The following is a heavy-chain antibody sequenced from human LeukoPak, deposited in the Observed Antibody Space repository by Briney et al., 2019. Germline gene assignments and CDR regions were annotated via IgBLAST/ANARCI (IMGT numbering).Heavy chain of an antibody. D-gene: IGHD2-2*01. J-gene: IGHJ5*02. Sequence: GGSLRLSCAASGFTFSSYGMHWVRQAPGKGLEWVTFIRYDGSNKYYTDSVKARYTISRDNSKNTLYLQMNSLRAEDTAVYYCARGGYCSSTSCPVGFDPWGQGTLVTVSS. CDR3: ARGGYCSSTSCPVGFDP. CDR1: GFTFSSYG. CDR2: IRYDGSNK. V-gene: IGHV3-30*02.